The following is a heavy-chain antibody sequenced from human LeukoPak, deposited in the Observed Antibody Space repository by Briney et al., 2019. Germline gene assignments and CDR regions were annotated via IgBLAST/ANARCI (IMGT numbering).Heavy chain of an antibody. D-gene: IGHD3-10*01. CDR3: ARGSRYYYGSGSYPTKNWFDP. J-gene: IGHJ5*02. V-gene: IGHV4-34*01. CDR1: GGSFSGYY. Sequence: MASETLSLTCAVYGGSFSGYYWSWIRQPPGKGLEWIGEINHSGSTNYNPSLKSRVTISVDTSKNQFSLKLSSVTAADTAVYYCARGSRYYYGSGSYPTKNWFDPWGQGTLVTVSS. CDR2: INHSGST.